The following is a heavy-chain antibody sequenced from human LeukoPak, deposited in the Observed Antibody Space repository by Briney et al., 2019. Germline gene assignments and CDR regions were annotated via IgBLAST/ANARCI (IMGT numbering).Heavy chain of an antibody. V-gene: IGHV3-23*01. CDR3: AKVHYTASFPGSFPGRNYFDS. D-gene: IGHD1-26*01. CDR1: GFAFSGYA. J-gene: IGHJ4*02. CDR2: IGARGDVT. Sequence: GGSLRLSCTVSGFAFSGYAMSWVRQAPGRGPEWVSSIGARGDVTYSADSVKGRFTISRDNSKRTLFLQMNSLRAEDTAVYYCAKVHYTASFPGSFPGRNYFDSWGQGSLVTVSS.